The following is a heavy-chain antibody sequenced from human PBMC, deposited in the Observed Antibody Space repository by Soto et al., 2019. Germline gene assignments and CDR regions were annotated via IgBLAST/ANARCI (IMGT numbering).Heavy chain of an antibody. CDR1: GGSISSYY. J-gene: IGHJ3*02. CDR3: ARVWGGAFDN. D-gene: IGHD3-10*01. V-gene: IGHV4-59*01. CDR2: IYYSGST. Sequence: SETLSLTCTVSGGSISSYYWSWIRQPPGKGLEWIGYIYYSGSTNYNPSLKSRVTISVDTSKNQFSLKLSSVTAADTAVYYCARVWGGAFDNWGPGPMVTVSS.